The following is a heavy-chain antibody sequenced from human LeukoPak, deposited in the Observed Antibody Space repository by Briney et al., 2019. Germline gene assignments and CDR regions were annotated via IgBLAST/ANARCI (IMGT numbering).Heavy chain of an antibody. CDR3: GGSFYDYVWGSYREIDY. J-gene: IGHJ4*02. V-gene: IGHV1-69*01. CDR2: IIPIFGTA. Sequence: GASVTVSCKASGGTFSSYAISWVRQAPGQGLEWMGGIIPIFGTANYAQKFQGRVTITADESTSTAYMELSSLRSEDTAVYYCGGSFYDYVWGSYREIDYWGQGTLVTVSS. D-gene: IGHD3-16*02. CDR1: GGTFSSYA.